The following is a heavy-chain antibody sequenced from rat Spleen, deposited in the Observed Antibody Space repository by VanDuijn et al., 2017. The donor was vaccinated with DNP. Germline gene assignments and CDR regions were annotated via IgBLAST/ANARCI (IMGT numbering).Heavy chain of an antibody. CDR1: GFTFSNYD. Sequence: EVQLVESGGGLVRPGRSLKLSCTASGFTFSNYDMAWVRQAPKKGLEWVATITYDGRSTYYRDSMKGRFTISRDNAKSTLYLQMDSLRSDDTATYYCARQRWYYSGEGMDYWGQGVMVTVSS. CDR3: ARQRWYYSGEGMDY. CDR2: ITYDGRST. D-gene: IGHD1-1*01. V-gene: IGHV5-7*01. J-gene: IGHJ2*01.